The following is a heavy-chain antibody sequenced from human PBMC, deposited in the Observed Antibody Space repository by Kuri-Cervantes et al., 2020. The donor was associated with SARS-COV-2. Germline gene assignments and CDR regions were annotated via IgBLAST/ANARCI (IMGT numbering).Heavy chain of an antibody. CDR3: ARDRQGGRIRITIFGVASYGMDV. CDR1: GYTLTSYG. J-gene: IGHJ6*02. Sequence: ASVKVSRQASGYTLTSYGISWVRQAPGQGLEWMGWISAYNGNTNYAQKLQGRVTMTTDTSTSTAYMELRSLRSDDTPVYYCARDRQGGRIRITIFGVASYGMDVWGQGTTVTVSS. D-gene: IGHD3-3*01. CDR2: ISAYNGNT. V-gene: IGHV1-18*04.